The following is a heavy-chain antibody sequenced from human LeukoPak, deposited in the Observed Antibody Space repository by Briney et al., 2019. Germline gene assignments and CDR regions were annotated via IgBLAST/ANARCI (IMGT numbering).Heavy chain of an antibody. CDR2: IQNRGST. V-gene: IGHV4-59*01. CDR3: ARDRPGIAVAGDAFDI. CDR1: GGSISSYY. J-gene: IGHJ3*02. Sequence: PSETLSLTCTVSGGSISSYYWSWIRQPPGKGPEWIGYIQNRGSTNYNPSLKSRVTISVDTSKNQFSLKLRSVAAADTAVYYCARDRPGIAVAGDAFDIWGRGTMVIVSS. D-gene: IGHD6-19*01.